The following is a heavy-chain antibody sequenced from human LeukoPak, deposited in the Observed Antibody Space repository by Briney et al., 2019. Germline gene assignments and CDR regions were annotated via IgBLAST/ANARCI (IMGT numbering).Heavy chain of an antibody. CDR3: ARVGVYYAFDI. CDR2: IYHSGST. J-gene: IGHJ3*02. V-gene: IGHV4-38-2*02. Sequence: SETLSLTCTVSGYSISSGYYWGWIRQPPGKGLEWIGSIYHSGSTYYNPSLKSRVTISVDTSKNQFSLKLGSVTAADTAVYYCARVGVYYAFDIWGQGTMVTVSS. CDR1: GYSISSGYY. D-gene: IGHD6-13*01.